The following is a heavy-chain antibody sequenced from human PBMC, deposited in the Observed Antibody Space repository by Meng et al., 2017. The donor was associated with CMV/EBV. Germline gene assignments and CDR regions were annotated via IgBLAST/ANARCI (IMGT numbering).Heavy chain of an antibody. CDR1: GYSFTSYW. D-gene: IGHD3-10*01. V-gene: IGHV5-51*01. CDR3: ARSTGIWFGELFLDY. Sequence: GESLKISCKGSGYSFTSYWIGWVRQMPGKGLEWMGIIYPGDSDTRYSPFFQGQVTISADKSISTAYLQWSSLKASDTAMYYCARSTGIWFGELFLDYWGQGTLVTVS. J-gene: IGHJ4*02. CDR2: IYPGDSDT.